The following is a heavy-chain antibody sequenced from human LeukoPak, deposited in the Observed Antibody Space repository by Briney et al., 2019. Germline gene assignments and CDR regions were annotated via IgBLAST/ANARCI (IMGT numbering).Heavy chain of an antibody. D-gene: IGHD3-3*01. CDR3: ARGVTIFGVVPGY. V-gene: IGHV1-8*01. J-gene: IGHJ4*02. CDR2: MNPNSGNT. Sequence: ASVKVSCKASGYTFTTSDINWVRQATGQGVEWMGWMNPNSGNTGSAQKFQGRVTMTRNTSISTAYMELSSLRSEAKAICYCARGVTIFGVVPGYWGKGTLVTVSS. CDR1: GYTFTTSD.